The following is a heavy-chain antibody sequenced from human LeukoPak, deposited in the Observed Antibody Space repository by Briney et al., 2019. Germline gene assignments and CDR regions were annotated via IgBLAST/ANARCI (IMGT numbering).Heavy chain of an antibody. D-gene: IGHD5-18*01. CDR1: GYTFTGYY. Sequence: GASVKVSCKASGYTFTGYYMHWVRQAPGQGLEWMGWINPNSGGTNYAQKFQGWVTMTRDTSISTAYMELSRLRSDDTAVYYCARDILDNHSYGYSLIDYWGQGTLVTVSS. CDR2: INPNSGGT. V-gene: IGHV1-2*04. J-gene: IGHJ4*02. CDR3: ARDILDNHSYGYSLIDY.